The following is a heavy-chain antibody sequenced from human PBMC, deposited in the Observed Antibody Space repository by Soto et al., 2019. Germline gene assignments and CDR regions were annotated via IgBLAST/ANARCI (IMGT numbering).Heavy chain of an antibody. Sequence: QVQLQQWGAGLLKPSETLSLTCAVYGGSFSGYYWSWIRQPPGKGLEWIGEINHSGSTNYNPSLKSRGPISVDTSKNQLSLKLSSVTAADTAVYDCASVVAVVWFDPWGQGTLVTVSS. V-gene: IGHV4-34*01. D-gene: IGHD2-21*01. J-gene: IGHJ5*02. CDR1: GGSFSGYY. CDR2: INHSGST. CDR3: ASVVAVVWFDP.